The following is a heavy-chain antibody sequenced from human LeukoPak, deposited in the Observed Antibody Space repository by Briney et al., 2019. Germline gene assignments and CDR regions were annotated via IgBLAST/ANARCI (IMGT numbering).Heavy chain of an antibody. CDR3: ARAVIHPYYYYGVDV. D-gene: IGHD4-11*01. Sequence: GGSLRLSCAASGFTFSSYGMHWVRQAPGKGLEWVAVIWYDGSNKYYADSVKGRFTISRDNSKNTLYLQMNSLRAEDTAVYYCARAVIHPYYYYGVDVWGQGTTVTVSS. CDR2: IWYDGSNK. V-gene: IGHV3-33*01. J-gene: IGHJ6*02. CDR1: GFTFSSYG.